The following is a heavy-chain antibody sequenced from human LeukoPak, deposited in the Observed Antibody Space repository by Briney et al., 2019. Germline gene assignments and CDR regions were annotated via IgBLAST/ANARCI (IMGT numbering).Heavy chain of an antibody. V-gene: IGHV5-51*01. CDR3: ARQNIAVSASDY. D-gene: IGHD6-19*01. J-gene: IGHJ4*02. CDR1: GYSFNTYW. Sequence: GESLKISCKGSGYSFNTYWVGWERQVPGKGLEWVGIIYPGDFNTRYSPSFQGQVTISADKSISTAYLQWSSLKASDTAMYYCARQNIAVSASDYWGQGTLVTVSS. CDR2: IYPGDFNT.